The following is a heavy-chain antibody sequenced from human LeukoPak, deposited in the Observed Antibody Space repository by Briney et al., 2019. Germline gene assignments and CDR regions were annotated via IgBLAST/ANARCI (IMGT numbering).Heavy chain of an antibody. V-gene: IGHV4-4*02. Sequence: SETLSLTCAVSGGSISSSNWWSWVRQPPGKGLAWIGEIYHSGSTNYNPSLKSRVTMSVDTSKNQFSLKLSSVTAADTAVYYCARGLGYYYGSGSLMDVWGKGTTVTVSS. CDR1: GGSISSSNW. J-gene: IGHJ6*03. CDR2: IYHSGST. D-gene: IGHD3-10*01. CDR3: ARGLGYYYGSGSLMDV.